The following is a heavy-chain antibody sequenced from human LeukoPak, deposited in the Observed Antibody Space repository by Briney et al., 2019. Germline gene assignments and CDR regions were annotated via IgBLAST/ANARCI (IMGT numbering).Heavy chain of an antibody. Sequence: GASVKVSCKASGYTFTSYDINWVRQATGQGLEWMGWMNPNSGNTGYAQKFQGRVTITRNTSISTAYMELSSLRSEDTAVYYCARDQPSHYDYVLFDYWGQGTLVTVSS. D-gene: IGHD3-16*01. J-gene: IGHJ4*02. CDR2: MNPNSGNT. CDR1: GYTFTSYD. V-gene: IGHV1-8*03. CDR3: ARDQPSHYDYVLFDY.